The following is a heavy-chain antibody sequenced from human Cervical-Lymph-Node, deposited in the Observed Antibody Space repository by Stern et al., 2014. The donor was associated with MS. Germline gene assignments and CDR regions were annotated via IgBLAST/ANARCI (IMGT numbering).Heavy chain of an antibody. CDR2: FFDSGPP. V-gene: IGHV4-39*01. J-gene: IGHJ4*02. D-gene: IGHD2-8*02. Sequence: QLQLQESGPGLVKPSETLSLTCAVSGDSISSYTHYWAWIRQPPGKGLEWIGVFFDSGPPYHTPSLRGRVTISVAPSKNPSPLGLNFLPAADTAVYYCAKHACTGAACPFDLWGQGTLVTVSS. CDR3: AKHACTGAACPFDL. CDR1: GDSISSYTHY.